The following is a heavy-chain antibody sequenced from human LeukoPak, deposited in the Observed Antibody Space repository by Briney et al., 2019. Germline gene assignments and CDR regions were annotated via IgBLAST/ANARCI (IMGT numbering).Heavy chain of an antibody. Sequence: GGSLRLSCAASGFTFDSYTMVWVRQAPGSGLEWVSAITGSGGDSYHADSVEGRFTVPRDNSKNTLFLQINSLRVEDTALYYCARGVSGWPYYLDFWGQGTLVTVSP. CDR3: ARGVSGWPYYLDF. CDR1: GFTFDSYT. CDR2: ITGSGGDS. V-gene: IGHV3-23*01. D-gene: IGHD6-25*01. J-gene: IGHJ4*02.